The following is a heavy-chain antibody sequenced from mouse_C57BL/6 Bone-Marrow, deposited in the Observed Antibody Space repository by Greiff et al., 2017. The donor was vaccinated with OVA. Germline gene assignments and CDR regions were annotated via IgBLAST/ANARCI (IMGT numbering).Heavy chain of an antibody. Sequence: EVQGVESGGGLVQPGGSLKLSCAASGFTFSDYGMAWVRQAPRKGPEWVAFISNLAYSIYYADTVTGRFTIARENAKNTLYLEMSSLRSEDTAMYYSARGSSYNYAMDYWGQGTSVTVSS. CDR3: ARGSSYNYAMDY. D-gene: IGHD1-1*01. CDR2: ISNLAYSI. V-gene: IGHV5-15*01. CDR1: GFTFSDYG. J-gene: IGHJ4*01.